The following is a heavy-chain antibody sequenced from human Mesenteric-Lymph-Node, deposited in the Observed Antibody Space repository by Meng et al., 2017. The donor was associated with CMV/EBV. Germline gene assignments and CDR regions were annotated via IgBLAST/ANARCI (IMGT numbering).Heavy chain of an antibody. V-gene: IGHV4-34*01. D-gene: IGHD4-23*01. CDR3: ARHQRWLKSEGGFNY. Sequence: QVHLQQVGAGLLKPSETLSLTCAVYGGSFSGYYWSWIRQPPGKGLEWIGEINHSGSTNYNPSLKSRVTISVDTSKNQFSLKLSSVTAADTAVYYCARHQRWLKSEGGFNYWGQGTLVTVSS. J-gene: IGHJ4*02. CDR2: INHSGST. CDR1: GGSFSGYY.